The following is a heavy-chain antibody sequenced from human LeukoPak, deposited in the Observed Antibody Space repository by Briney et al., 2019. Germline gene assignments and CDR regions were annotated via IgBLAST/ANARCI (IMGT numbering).Heavy chain of an antibody. CDR3: ARVHRGYRSGWYEPNWFDP. V-gene: IGHV1-2*06. J-gene: IGHJ5*02. Sequence: ASVKVSCKASGYTFTGYYMHWVRQAPGQGLEWMGRINPNSGGTNYAQKFQGRVTMTRDTSISTAYMELSRLRSDDTAVYYCARVHRGYRSGWYEPNWFDPWGQGTLVTVSS. CDR1: GYTFTGYY. CDR2: INPNSGGT. D-gene: IGHD6-19*01.